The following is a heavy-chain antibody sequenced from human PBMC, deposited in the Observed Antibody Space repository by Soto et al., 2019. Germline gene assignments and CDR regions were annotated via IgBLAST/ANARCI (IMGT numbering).Heavy chain of an antibody. CDR1: GFTFNDHY. CDR3: VRGYNSFDS. D-gene: IGHD1-1*01. CDR2: SRNKAAGYTT. V-gene: IGHV3-72*01. Sequence: GGSLRLSCSVSGFTFNDHYMDWVRQAPRKGLEWVGRSRNKAAGYTTVYAASVKDRFTVSRDDSQNSLYLQMNGLRTEDTAVYFCVRGYNSFDSWGQGTLVTGSS. J-gene: IGHJ4*02.